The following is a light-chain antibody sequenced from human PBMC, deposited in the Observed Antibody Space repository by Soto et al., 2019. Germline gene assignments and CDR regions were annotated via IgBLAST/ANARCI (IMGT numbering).Light chain of an antibody. CDR3: SSYTTTTTHV. V-gene: IGLV2-14*01. CDR2: AVS. CDR1: SSDVGLYDY. Sequence: QSALTQPASVSGSPGQSITISCTGTSSDVGLYDYVSWYQQHPGKAPQLMIYAVSNRPSGVSNRFSASKSGNTASLFISGLQAEDEADYYCSSYTTTTTHVLGTAKKVTV. J-gene: IGLJ1*01.